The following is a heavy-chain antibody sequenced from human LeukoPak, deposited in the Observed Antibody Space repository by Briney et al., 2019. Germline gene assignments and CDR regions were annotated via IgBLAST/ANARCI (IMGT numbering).Heavy chain of an antibody. D-gene: IGHD3-10*01. CDR3: ARGYGSGLNWFDP. CDR2: IYYSGST. CDR1: GGSISSSSYY. J-gene: IGHJ5*02. V-gene: IGHV4-39*07. Sequence: PSETLSLTCTVSGGSISSSSYYWGWIRQPPGKGLEWIGSIYYSGSTYYNPSLKSRVTISVDTSKNQFSLKLSSVTAADTAVYYCARGYGSGLNWFDPWGQGTLVTVSS.